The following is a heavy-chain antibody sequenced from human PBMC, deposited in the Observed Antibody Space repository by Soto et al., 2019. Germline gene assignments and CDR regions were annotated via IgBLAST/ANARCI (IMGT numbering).Heavy chain of an antibody. CDR1: GGSIRNYF. CDR2: IYYSGST. CDR3: ARYFRGFDY. V-gene: IGHV4-59*08. Sequence: SGTLSLTCAASGGSIRNYFGGWIRQPPGKGLEWVGYIYYSGSTNFNPSLKSRVNISVDRSKNQLTLKLNSVTAADTAVDYCARYFRGFDYWGQGTLVTVSS. J-gene: IGHJ4*02.